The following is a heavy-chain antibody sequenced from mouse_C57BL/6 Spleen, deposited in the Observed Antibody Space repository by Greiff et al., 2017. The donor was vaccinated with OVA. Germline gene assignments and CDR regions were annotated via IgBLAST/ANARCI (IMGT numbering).Heavy chain of an antibody. CDR2: IFPGSGST. CDR1: GYTFTDYY. Sequence: QVQLQQSGPELVKPGASVKISCKASGYTFTDYYINWVKQRPGQGLEWIGWIFPGSGSTYYNEKFKGKATLTVDKSSSTAYMLLSSLTSEDSAVYFWARRGTMVTTGYYFDYWGQGTTLTVSS. CDR3: ARRGTMVTTGYYFDY. V-gene: IGHV1-75*01. D-gene: IGHD2-2*01. J-gene: IGHJ2*01.